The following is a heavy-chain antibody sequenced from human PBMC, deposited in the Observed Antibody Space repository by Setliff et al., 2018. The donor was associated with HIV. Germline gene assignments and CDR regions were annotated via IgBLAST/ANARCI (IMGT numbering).Heavy chain of an antibody. CDR1: RGSLSSGGYY. J-gene: IGHJ3*01. CDR2: SYHSGSP. D-gene: IGHD4-17*01. CDR3: ARVQMAYAAFDV. V-gene: IGHV4-31*03. Sequence: PSETLSLTCSVFRGSLSSGGYYWSWIRQHPGKGLEWIGYSYHSGSPSYNPSLKSRLTLSVDTSKNQFSLKLSSVTAADTAVYYCARVQMAYAAFDVWGQGTMVTVSS.